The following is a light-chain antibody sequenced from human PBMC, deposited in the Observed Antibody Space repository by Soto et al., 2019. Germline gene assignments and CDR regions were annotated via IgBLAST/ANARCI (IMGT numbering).Light chain of an antibody. CDR3: TSFTSSSTVV. CDR2: DVN. Sequence: QSALTQPASVSGSPGQSITISCAGTSRDVGGYNFVSWYQQHPGKAPKVMIYDVNNRPSGVSNRFSGSKSGNTASLTISGLQAEDEADYYCTSFTSSSTVVFGGGTKVTVL. J-gene: IGLJ2*01. V-gene: IGLV2-14*03. CDR1: SRDVGGYNF.